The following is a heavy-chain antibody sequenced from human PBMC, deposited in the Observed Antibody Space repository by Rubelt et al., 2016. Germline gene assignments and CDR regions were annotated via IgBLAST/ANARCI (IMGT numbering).Heavy chain of an antibody. CDR1: GYTFTSYG. CDR3: ARDTVAVAGKDDY. V-gene: IGHV1-18*01. J-gene: IGHJ4*02. D-gene: IGHD6-19*01. CDR2: ISAYNVNT. Sequence: QVQLVQSGAEVKKPGASVKVSCKASGYTFTSYGISWLRQAPGQGLEWMGWISAYNVNTNFARRLQGRVTITRETSAGTAYMELSSLRSEEAAVYYCARDTVAVAGKDDYWGQGTLVTVSS.